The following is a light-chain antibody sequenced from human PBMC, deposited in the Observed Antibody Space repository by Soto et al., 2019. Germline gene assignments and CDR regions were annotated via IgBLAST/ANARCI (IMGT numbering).Light chain of an antibody. CDR1: HNVNTN. Sequence: EIVVTQSPGILSVSPGERATLFCRASHNVNTNLAWYQQKSGQAPRLLIYDASSRDPGIPARFSASGSGTEFTLTISNLLSEDFAVYYCQQLSGWPRSFGQGTKLEIK. CDR3: QQLSGWPRS. J-gene: IGKJ2*01. V-gene: IGKV3-15*01. CDR2: DAS.